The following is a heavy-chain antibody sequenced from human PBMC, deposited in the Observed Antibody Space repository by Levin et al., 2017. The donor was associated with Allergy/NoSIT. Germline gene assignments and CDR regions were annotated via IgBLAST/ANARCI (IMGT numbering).Heavy chain of an antibody. V-gene: IGHV3-48*01. CDR2: ISSSSSTI. Sequence: PSGGSLRLSCAASGFTFSSYSMNWVRQAPGKGLEWVSYISSSSSTIYYADSVKGRFTISRDNAKNSLYLQMNSLRAEDTAVYYCARDGWTNEMATIFDYWGQGTLVTVSS. J-gene: IGHJ4*02. D-gene: IGHD5-24*01. CDR1: GFTFSSYS. CDR3: ARDGWTNEMATIFDY.